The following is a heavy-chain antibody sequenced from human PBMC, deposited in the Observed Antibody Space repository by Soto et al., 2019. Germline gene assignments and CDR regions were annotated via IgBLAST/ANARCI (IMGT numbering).Heavy chain of an antibody. CDR1: GFTFSSYS. Sequence: GGSLRLSCAASGFTFSSYSMNWVRQAPGKGLEWVSSISSSSSYIYYADSVKGRFTISRDNAKNSLYLQMNSLRAEDTAVYYCARDTGEYSGYYFDYWGQGTLVTVSS. D-gene: IGHD5-12*01. CDR3: ARDTGEYSGYYFDY. V-gene: IGHV3-21*01. CDR2: ISSSSSYI. J-gene: IGHJ4*02.